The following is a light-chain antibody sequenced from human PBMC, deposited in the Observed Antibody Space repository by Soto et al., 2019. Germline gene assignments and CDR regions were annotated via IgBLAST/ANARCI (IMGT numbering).Light chain of an antibody. CDR2: DAS. J-gene: IGKJ2*01. Sequence: EIVLTQSPSTVSLSPGERATISCRASQSVSSYLAWYQQKPGKAPKLLIYDASSRATGIPARFSGSGSGTDFTLTISSLQPEDFAAYYCQQRSNWPYTFGQGTKLEIK. CDR3: QQRSNWPYT. V-gene: IGKV3-11*01. CDR1: QSVSSY.